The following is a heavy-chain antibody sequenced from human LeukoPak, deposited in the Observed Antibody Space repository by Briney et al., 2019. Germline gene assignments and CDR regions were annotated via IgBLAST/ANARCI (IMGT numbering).Heavy chain of an antibody. CDR1: GFTFSSYW. Sequence: GGSLRLSCAASGFTFSSYWMSWVRQAPGKGLEWVVNIKQDGSEKYYVDSGKGRFTISRDNAKNSLYLQMNSLRAEDTAVYYCARDGYGQWLVTGNDAFDIWGQGTMVTVSS. CDR2: IKQDGSEK. CDR3: ARDGYGQWLVTGNDAFDI. V-gene: IGHV3-7*01. D-gene: IGHD6-19*01. J-gene: IGHJ3*02.